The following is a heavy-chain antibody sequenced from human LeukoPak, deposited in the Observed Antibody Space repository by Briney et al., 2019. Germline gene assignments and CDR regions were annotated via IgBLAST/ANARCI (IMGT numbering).Heavy chain of an antibody. CDR1: GGSFSGYY. CDR3: ARGQYYDYVWGSYRSELDY. D-gene: IGHD3-16*02. J-gene: IGHJ4*02. CDR2: INHSGST. V-gene: IGHV4-34*01. Sequence: SETLSLTCAVYGGSFSGYYWSWIRQPPGKGLEWIGEINHSGSTNYNPSLKSRVTISVDTSKNQFSLKLSSVTAADTAVYYCARGQYYDYVWGSYRSELDYWGQGTLVTVSS.